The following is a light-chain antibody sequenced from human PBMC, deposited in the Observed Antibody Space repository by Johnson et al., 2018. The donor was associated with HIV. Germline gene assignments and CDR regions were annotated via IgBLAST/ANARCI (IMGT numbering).Light chain of an antibody. Sequence: LTQPPSVSAAPGQKVTISCSGSSSNIGNNYVSWYQQLPGTAPKLLIYDNNKRPSGIPDRFSGSKSGTSATLGITGLQTGDEADYYCGTWDSSLSGVFGTDQGHRP. J-gene: IGLJ1*01. CDR1: SSNIGNNY. CDR3: GTWDSSLSGV. CDR2: DNN. V-gene: IGLV1-51*01.